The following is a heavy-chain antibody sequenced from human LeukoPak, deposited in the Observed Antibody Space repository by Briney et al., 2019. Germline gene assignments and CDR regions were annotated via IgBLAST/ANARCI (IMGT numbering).Heavy chain of an antibody. CDR1: GFTVSTNY. CDR3: ASASNAYGYFDF. V-gene: IGHV3-66*01. CDR2: LHSGGNT. D-gene: IGHD3-16*01. Sequence: GGSLRLSCEVSGFTVSTNYMSWVRQAPGKGLEWVSVLHSGGNTYYADSVKGRFTISRDKSKNTLYLQMNSLRAEDTAVYSCASASNAYGYFDFWGQGTLVTVSS. J-gene: IGHJ4*02.